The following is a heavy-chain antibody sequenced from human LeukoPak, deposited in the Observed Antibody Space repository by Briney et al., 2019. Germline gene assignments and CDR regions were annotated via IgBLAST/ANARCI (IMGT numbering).Heavy chain of an antibody. V-gene: IGHV7-4-1*02. CDR3: ARDNYDILTGYYLVYYYYYMDV. Sequence: ASVKVSCKAPGYTFTSYAMNWVRQAPGQGLEWMGWINTNTGNPTYAQGFTGRFVFSLDTSVSTAYLQISSLKAEDTAVYYCARDNYDILTGYYLVYYYYYMDVWGKGTTVTVSS. CDR1: GYTFTSYA. D-gene: IGHD3-9*01. J-gene: IGHJ6*03. CDR2: INTNTGNP.